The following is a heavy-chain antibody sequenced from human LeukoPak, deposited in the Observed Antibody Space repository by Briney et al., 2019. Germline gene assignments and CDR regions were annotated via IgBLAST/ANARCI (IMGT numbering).Heavy chain of an antibody. D-gene: IGHD3-9*01. Sequence: GRSQRLSCAASGFTFSSYAMHWVRQAPGKGLEWVAVISYDGSNKYYADSVKGRFTISRDNTKNTLYLQMNSLRTEDTAVYYCARDMYYDILTGYYNRAFDIWGQGTMVTVSS. CDR3: ARDMYYDILTGYYNRAFDI. V-gene: IGHV3-30*04. CDR2: ISYDGSNK. J-gene: IGHJ3*02. CDR1: GFTFSSYA.